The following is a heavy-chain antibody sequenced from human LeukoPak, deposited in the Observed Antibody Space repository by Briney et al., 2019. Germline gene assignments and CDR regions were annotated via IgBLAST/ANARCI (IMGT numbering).Heavy chain of an antibody. V-gene: IGHV1-8*02. Sequence: ASVKVSCKASGYTFTGYYMHWVRRATGQGLEWMGWINPHSGKTGYAQKFQGRVTMTTDTSANTAYMDLSSLRSEDTAVYYCARLSSHYGDYKVDPWGQGTLVTVSS. CDR3: ARLSSHYGDYKVDP. J-gene: IGHJ5*02. D-gene: IGHD4-17*01. CDR2: INPHSGKT. CDR1: GYTFTGYY.